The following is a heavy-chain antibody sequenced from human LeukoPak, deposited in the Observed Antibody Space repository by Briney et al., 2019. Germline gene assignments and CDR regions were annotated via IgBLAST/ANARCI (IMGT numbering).Heavy chain of an antibody. Sequence: GSLRLSCAASGFTVSSNYMSWVRQAPGKGLEWVSVIYSGGSTYYADSVKGRFTISRDNSKNTLYLQMNSLRAEDTAVYYCARSLQGGAPTGDIWGQGTMVTVSS. CDR1: GFTVSSNY. D-gene: IGHD2-21*01. J-gene: IGHJ3*02. CDR2: IYSGGST. V-gene: IGHV3-53*01. CDR3: ARSLQGGAPTGDI.